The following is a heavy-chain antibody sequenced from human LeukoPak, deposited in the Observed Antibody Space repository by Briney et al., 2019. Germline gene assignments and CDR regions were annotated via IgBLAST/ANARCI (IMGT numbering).Heavy chain of an antibody. D-gene: IGHD3-22*01. CDR3: ARDSPPNYSDSSGYYSDAFDI. CDR2: IRANSGNT. CDR1: GYPFRWYG. Sequence: ASVKVSCKTSGYPFRWYGFTWVRQAPGRGLEWMGWIRANSGNTNFAQKLQGRVTMTTDTSTSTAYMELRSLRSDDTAVYYCARDSPPNYSDSSGYYSDAFDIWGQGTVVTVSS. J-gene: IGHJ3*02. V-gene: IGHV1-18*01.